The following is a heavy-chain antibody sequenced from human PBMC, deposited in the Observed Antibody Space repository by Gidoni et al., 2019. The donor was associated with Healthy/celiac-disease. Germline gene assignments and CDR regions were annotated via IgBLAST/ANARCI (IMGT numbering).Heavy chain of an antibody. V-gene: IGHV3-33*01. Sequence: QVQLVESGGGVVQPGRSLRLSCAASGFTFSSYGMHGVRQAPGKGLEWVAVIWYDGSNKYYADSVKGRFTISRDNSKNTLYLQMNSLRAEDTAVYYCARDGLGVVPAARSDYYYYGMDVWGQGTTVTVSS. CDR2: IWYDGSNK. CDR1: GFTFSSYG. J-gene: IGHJ6*02. D-gene: IGHD2-2*01. CDR3: ARDGLGVVPAARSDYYYYGMDV.